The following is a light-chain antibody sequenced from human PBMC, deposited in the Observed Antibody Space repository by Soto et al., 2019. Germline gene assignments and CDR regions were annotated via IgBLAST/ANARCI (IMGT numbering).Light chain of an antibody. J-gene: IGKJ1*01. CDR3: QQRSNWPRT. V-gene: IGKV3-11*01. Sequence: NILVQCPAIQSVSRGIRNTKTCRASQNISNYLIWYQQKPGQAPRLLIYDVSNRATDIPARFSGSGSGTDFTLAISSLEPEDLAVYSCQQRSNWPRTFGQGTKVDIK. CDR2: DVS. CDR1: QNISNY.